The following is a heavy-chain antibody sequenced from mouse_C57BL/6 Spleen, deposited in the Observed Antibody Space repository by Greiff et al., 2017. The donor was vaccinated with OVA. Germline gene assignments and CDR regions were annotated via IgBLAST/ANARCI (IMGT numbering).Heavy chain of an antibody. J-gene: IGHJ2*01. V-gene: IGHV5-4*03. Sequence: EVKLMESGGGLVKPGGSLKLSCAASGFTFSSYAMSWVRQTPEKRLEWVATISDGGSYTYYPDNVKGRSTFSRDNAKNNLYLQMSHLKSDDTAMYYCARGQGRWYFDYWGQGTTLTVSS. CDR1: GFTFSSYA. CDR3: ARGQGRWYFDY. CDR2: ISDGGSYT. D-gene: IGHD2-3*01.